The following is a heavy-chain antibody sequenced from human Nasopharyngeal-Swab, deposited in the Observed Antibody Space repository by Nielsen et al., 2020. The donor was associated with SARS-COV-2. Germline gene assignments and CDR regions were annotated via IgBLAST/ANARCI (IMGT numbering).Heavy chain of an antibody. V-gene: IGHV4-34*01. CDR3: ARFSGVVRGVILSYYYYGMDV. CDR2: INHSGST. CDR1: GGSFSGYY. J-gene: IGHJ6*02. D-gene: IGHD3-10*01. Sequence: SETLSLTCAVYGGSFSGYYWSWIRQPPGKGLEWIGEINHSGSTNCNPSLKSRVTISVDTSKNQFSLKLSSVTAADTAVYYCARFSGVVRGVILSYYYYGMDVWGQGTTVTVSS.